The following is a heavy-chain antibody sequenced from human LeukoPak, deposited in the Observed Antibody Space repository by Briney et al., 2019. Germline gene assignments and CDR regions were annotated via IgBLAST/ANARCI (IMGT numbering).Heavy chain of an antibody. CDR2: IYYSGST. D-gene: IGHD6-19*01. Sequence: SETLSLTCTVSGGSISSSSYYWGWIRQPPGKGLEWIGSIYYSGSTYYNPSLKSRVTISVDTSKNQFSLKLSSVTAADTAVYYCASTVAGTVDCWGQGTLVTVSS. CDR1: GGSISSSSYY. J-gene: IGHJ4*02. V-gene: IGHV4-39*01. CDR3: ASTVAGTVDC.